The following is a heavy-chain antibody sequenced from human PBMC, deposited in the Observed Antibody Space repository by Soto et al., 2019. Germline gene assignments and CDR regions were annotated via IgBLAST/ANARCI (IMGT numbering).Heavy chain of an antibody. CDR1: GFTFSSYG. Sequence: PGGALRLSCAASGFTFSSYGMHWVRQAPGKGLEWVAVISYDGSNKYYADSVKGRFTISRDNSKNTLYLQMNSLRAEDTAVYYCAKDSIAARTPQYGMDVWGQGTTVTVSS. V-gene: IGHV3-30*18. J-gene: IGHJ6*02. CDR2: ISYDGSNK. D-gene: IGHD6-6*01. CDR3: AKDSIAARTPQYGMDV.